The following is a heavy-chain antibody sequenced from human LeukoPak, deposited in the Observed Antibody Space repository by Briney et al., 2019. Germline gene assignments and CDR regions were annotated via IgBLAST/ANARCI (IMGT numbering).Heavy chain of an antibody. Sequence: SETLSLTCAVYGGSFSGYYWSWIRQPPGKGLEWIGEINHSGSTNYNPSLKSRVTISVDTSKNQFSLKLSSVTAAGTAVYYCARLYYGSGSYYNPRDYWGQGTLVTVSS. CDR1: GGSFSGYY. D-gene: IGHD3-10*01. CDR3: ARLYYGSGSYYNPRDY. J-gene: IGHJ4*02. V-gene: IGHV4-34*01. CDR2: INHSGST.